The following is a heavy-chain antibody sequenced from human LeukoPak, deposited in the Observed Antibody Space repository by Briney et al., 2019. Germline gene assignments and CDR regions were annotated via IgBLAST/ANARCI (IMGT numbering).Heavy chain of an antibody. CDR3: ARGGRRGPSSYYDSSVDEKYFDY. D-gene: IGHD3-22*01. CDR2: IYYSRGT. J-gene: IGHJ4*02. CDR1: GASISTYY. Sequence: SHSPSLTCTVSGASISTYYSSCIRQSPGKWLEWIRSIYYSRGTNYSPSIKSRVTISVHTAKNEISLRLTSVTAADTAIYYCARGGRRGPSSYYDSSVDEKYFDYWAQGTLVTVSS. V-gene: IGHV4-59*07.